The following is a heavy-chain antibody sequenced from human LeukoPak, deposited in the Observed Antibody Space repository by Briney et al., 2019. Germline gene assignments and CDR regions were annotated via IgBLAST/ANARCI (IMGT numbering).Heavy chain of an antibody. Sequence: SGPALVKPTQTLTLTCTFSGFSLSTSGMRVSWIRQPPGKALEWLARIDWDDDKFYSTSLKTRLTISKDTSKNQVVLTMTNMDPVDTATYHCARHLYYYDSSGYYSDAFDIWGQGTMVTVSS. CDR1: GFSLSTSGMR. CDR3: ARHLYYYDSSGYYSDAFDI. J-gene: IGHJ3*02. CDR2: IDWDDDK. D-gene: IGHD3-22*01. V-gene: IGHV2-70*04.